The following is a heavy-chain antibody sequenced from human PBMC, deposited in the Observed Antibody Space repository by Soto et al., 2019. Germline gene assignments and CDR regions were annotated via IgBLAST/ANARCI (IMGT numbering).Heavy chain of an antibody. Sequence: QVQLQESGPGLVKPSQTLSLTCTVSGGSISSGGYYWSWIRQHPGKGLEWIGYIYYSGSTYYNPSLKSRVTTSVDTSKNQCSLKLSSVTAADTAVYYCARGRSSTSPYPIGYWGQGTLVTVSS. D-gene: IGHD2-2*01. V-gene: IGHV4-31*03. CDR2: IYYSGST. CDR3: ARGRSSTSPYPIGY. CDR1: GGSISSGGYY. J-gene: IGHJ4*02.